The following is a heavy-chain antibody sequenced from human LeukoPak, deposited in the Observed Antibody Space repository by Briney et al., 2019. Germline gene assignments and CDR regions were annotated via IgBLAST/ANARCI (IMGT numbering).Heavy chain of an antibody. CDR3: AKASRFGYSYGPREYFYYMDV. V-gene: IGHV3-23*01. Sequence: GGSLRLSCAASGFTFSSYGMHWVRQAPGKGLEWASTISGSGGSTYYADSVKGRFTISRDNSKNTLYLQMNTLRAEDTAVYYCAKASRFGYSYGPREYFYYMDVWGKGTTVTISS. D-gene: IGHD5-18*01. CDR2: ISGSGGST. CDR1: GFTFSSYG. J-gene: IGHJ6*03.